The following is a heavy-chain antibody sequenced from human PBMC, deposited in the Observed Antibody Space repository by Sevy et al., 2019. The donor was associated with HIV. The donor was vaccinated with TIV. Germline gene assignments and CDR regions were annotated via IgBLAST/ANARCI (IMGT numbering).Heavy chain of an antibody. CDR2: IKGDGSDK. V-gene: IGHV3-7*01. CDR3: AHETIGRFDS. CDR1: GFTFSVYW. J-gene: IGHJ4*02. D-gene: IGHD3-16*01. Sequence: GGSLRLSCAASGFTFSVYWMNWVRQAPGKGLEWVANIKGDGSDKHYVDSVEGRFTISRDNGKSLLYLQMNSLRVEDTAVYYCAHETIGRFDSWGQGTLVTVSS.